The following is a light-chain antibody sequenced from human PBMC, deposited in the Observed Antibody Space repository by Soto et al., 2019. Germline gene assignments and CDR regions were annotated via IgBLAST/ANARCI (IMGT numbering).Light chain of an antibody. CDR3: QQYGRP. J-gene: IGKJ1*01. Sequence: IVWTQYPATLSLSPGERYTLSCRASQSVSSYLAWYQQKPFQAPRLLIYDASNRATGIPARFSGSGSGTDFTLTISRLEPEDFAVYYCQQYGRPVGPGTKVDIK. CDR1: QSVSSY. CDR2: DAS. V-gene: IGKV3-11*01.